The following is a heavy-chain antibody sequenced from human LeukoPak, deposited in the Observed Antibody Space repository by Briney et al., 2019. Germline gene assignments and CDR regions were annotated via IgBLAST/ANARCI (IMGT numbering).Heavy chain of an antibody. CDR1: GFTFSNYG. Sequence: GGSLRLSCVASGFTFSNYGMSWVRQAPGKGLEWVSGIGTSGSAKYYADSVKGRFTISRDNSKNTLYLQMNSLRAEDTAVYYCAKEGYNWNGKNAFDIWGQGTMVTVSS. CDR2: IGTSGSAK. D-gene: IGHD1-20*01. V-gene: IGHV3-23*01. CDR3: AKEGYNWNGKNAFDI. J-gene: IGHJ3*02.